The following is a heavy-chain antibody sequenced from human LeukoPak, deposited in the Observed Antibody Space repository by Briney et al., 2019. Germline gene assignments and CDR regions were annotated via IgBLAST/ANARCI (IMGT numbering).Heavy chain of an antibody. J-gene: IGHJ4*02. Sequence: PGGSLRLSCAASGFTFDDYGMSWVRQAPVQGLEWLSGINWNGGSTGCADSVKGRFTISRDNAKNSLYLKMNTMRAEVTALYYCAIKWELHAYWGQGTLVTVSS. CDR3: AIKWELHAY. CDR2: INWNGGST. CDR1: GFTFDDYG. D-gene: IGHD1-26*01. V-gene: IGHV3-20*04.